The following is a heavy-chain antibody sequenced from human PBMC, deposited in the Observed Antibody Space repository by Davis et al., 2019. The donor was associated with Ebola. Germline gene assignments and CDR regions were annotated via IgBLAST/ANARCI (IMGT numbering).Heavy chain of an antibody. D-gene: IGHD2-2*01. J-gene: IGHJ4*02. CDR3: ARGLTKSSNWFGFFGY. V-gene: IGHV1-3*01. CDR1: GYSLSNYG. Sequence: ASVKVSCKASGYSLSNYGLHWVRQAPGQRPEWMGWINGANGDTKYPQRFQDRVTITRDTSANTAYMEVKSLTSEDTAVFYCARGLTKSSNWFGFFGYWGQGTPVIVSS. CDR2: INGANGDT.